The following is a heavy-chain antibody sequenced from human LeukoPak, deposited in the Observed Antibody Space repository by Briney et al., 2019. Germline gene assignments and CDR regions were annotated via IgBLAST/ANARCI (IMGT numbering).Heavy chain of an antibody. CDR2: ISYDGSNK. V-gene: IGHV3-30-3*01. Sequence: GRSLRLSCAASGFTFSSYAMHWVRQAPGKGLEWVAVISYDGSNKYYADSVKGRFTISRDNSKNTLYLQMNSLRAEDTAVYYCARDLVGVTGAFDIWGQGTMVTVSS. D-gene: IGHD1-26*01. CDR1: GFTFSSYA. J-gene: IGHJ3*02. CDR3: ARDLVGVTGAFDI.